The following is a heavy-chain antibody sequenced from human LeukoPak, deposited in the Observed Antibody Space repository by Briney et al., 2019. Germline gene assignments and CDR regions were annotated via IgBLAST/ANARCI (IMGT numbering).Heavy chain of an antibody. CDR1: GYSFTNYW. D-gene: IGHD2-15*01. V-gene: IGHV5-51*01. CDR3: ARGYWLLDIRGYFDY. Sequence: RGESLKISCKGSGYSFTNYWIGWVRQMPGKGLEWMGIIYPADSDTRYSPSFQDQVTISADKSISTAYLQWSSLKASDTAMYYCARGYWLLDIRGYFDYWGQGTLVTVSS. CDR2: IYPADSDT. J-gene: IGHJ4*02.